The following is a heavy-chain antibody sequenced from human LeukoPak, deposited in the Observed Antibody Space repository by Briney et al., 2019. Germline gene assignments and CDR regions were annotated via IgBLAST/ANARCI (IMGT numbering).Heavy chain of an antibody. CDR2: ISGSGSTK. CDR3: ARHLWLSGNDY. V-gene: IGHV3-48*03. Sequence: GGSLRLSCAASGFTFSSYAMSWVRQAPGKGLEWVSGISGSGSTKYYADSVKGRFTISRDNANNSLYLQMNNLRAEDTAVYYCARHLWLSGNDYWGQGTLVTVSS. D-gene: IGHD5-18*01. CDR1: GFTFSSYA. J-gene: IGHJ4*02.